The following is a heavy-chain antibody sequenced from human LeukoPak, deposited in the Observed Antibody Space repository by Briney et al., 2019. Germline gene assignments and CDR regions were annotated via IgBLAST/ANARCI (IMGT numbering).Heavy chain of an antibody. D-gene: IGHD3-22*01. CDR2: FDPEDGET. J-gene: IGHJ5*02. Sequence: ASVKVSCKASGYTFTSYGISWVRQAPGKGLEWMGGFDPEDGETIYAQKFQGRVTMTEDTSTDTAYMELSSLRSEDKAVYYCATDLGYYDSSGPRGFDPWGQGTLVTVSS. CDR1: GYTFTSYG. CDR3: ATDLGYYDSSGPRGFDP. V-gene: IGHV1-24*01.